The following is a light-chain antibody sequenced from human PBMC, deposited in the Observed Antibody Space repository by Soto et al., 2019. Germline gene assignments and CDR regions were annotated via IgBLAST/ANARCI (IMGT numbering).Light chain of an antibody. Sequence: IQMTQSPSTVSASVGDRVAITCRASQSIGIWLAWYQQKPGKAPRFLIYTASTLLGGVPSRFSGSGSGTVFTLTISSLQPDDFATYYCQQYRDYSWTFGQGTKVEIK. CDR1: QSIGIW. J-gene: IGKJ1*01. V-gene: IGKV1-5*03. CDR2: TAS. CDR3: QQYRDYSWT.